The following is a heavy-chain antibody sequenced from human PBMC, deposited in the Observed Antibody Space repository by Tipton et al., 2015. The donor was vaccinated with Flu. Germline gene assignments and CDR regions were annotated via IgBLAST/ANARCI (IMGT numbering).Heavy chain of an antibody. CDR1: GGSISSYY. V-gene: IGHV4-4*07. CDR3: ARDRHSHEVPAAIERVNNWFDP. D-gene: IGHD2-2*01. CDR2: IYTSGST. J-gene: IGHJ5*02. Sequence: TLSLTCTVSGGSISSYYWSWIRQPAGKGLEWIGRIYTSGSTNYNPSLKSRVTMSVDTSKNQFSLKLSSVTAADTAVYYGARDRHSHEVPAAIERVNNWFDPWGQGTLVTVSS.